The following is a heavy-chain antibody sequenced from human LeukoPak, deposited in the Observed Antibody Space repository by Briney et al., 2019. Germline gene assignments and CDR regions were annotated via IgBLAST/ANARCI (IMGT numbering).Heavy chain of an antibody. CDR2: ISAYNGHT. Sequence: ASVKVSCKASGYTFIRYGVSWVRQAPGQGLECMGWISAYNGHTNYAQKFQGRVTMTTDTSTSTASMELRSLRSDDTAVYYCARDRGDILSGLYMDVWGKGTTVTVSS. D-gene: IGHD3-9*01. V-gene: IGHV1-18*01. CDR1: GYTFIRYG. J-gene: IGHJ6*03. CDR3: ARDRGDILSGLYMDV.